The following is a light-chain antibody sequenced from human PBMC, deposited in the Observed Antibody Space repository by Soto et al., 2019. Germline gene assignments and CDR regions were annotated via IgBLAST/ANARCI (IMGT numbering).Light chain of an antibody. CDR2: EVS. Sequence: QSALTQPASVSGSPGQSITISCTGTNSDVGGYNYVSWYQQHPGKAPKLIIYEVSNRPSGVSNRFSGSKSGNTASLTISGLQAEDEADYYCNSYANRNLVFGGGTKVTVL. V-gene: IGLV2-14*01. CDR3: NSYANRNLV. J-gene: IGLJ2*01. CDR1: NSDVGGYNY.